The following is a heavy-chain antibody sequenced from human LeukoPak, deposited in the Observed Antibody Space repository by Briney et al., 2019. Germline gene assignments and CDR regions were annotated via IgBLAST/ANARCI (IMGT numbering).Heavy chain of an antibody. CDR2: IYYSGST. J-gene: IGHJ6*03. D-gene: IGHD3-22*01. CDR3: ARDRFDDSSGYYYHYYYYMDV. CDR1: GGSISSSSYY. V-gene: IGHV4-39*07. Sequence: SETLSLTCTVSGGSISSSSYYWGWIRQPPGKGLEWIGSIYYSGSTHYNPSLESRVTISVDTSKNQFSLKLSSVTAADTAVYYCARDRFDDSSGYYYHYYYYMDVWGKGTTVTVSS.